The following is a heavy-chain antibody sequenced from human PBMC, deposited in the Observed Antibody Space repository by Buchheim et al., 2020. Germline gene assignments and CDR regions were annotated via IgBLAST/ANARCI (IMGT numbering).Heavy chain of an antibody. Sequence: QSQVVQSGSEVKKPGASVTLSCKASGYSFSSYGITWVRRAPGQGLEWIGWINTYNGFTKYAQKFQGRVTLTTDRPTSTAYMELRSLRSDDTAVYHCARVNSGSAPDRWLDAWGQGTL. CDR2: INTYNGFT. D-gene: IGHD1-26*01. CDR3: ARVNSGSAPDRWLDA. CDR1: GYSFSSYG. V-gene: IGHV1-18*01. J-gene: IGHJ5*02.